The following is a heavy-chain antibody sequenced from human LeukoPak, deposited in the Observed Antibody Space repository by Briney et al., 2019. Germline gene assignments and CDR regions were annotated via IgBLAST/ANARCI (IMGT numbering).Heavy chain of an antibody. J-gene: IGHJ4*02. CDR3: AKELYSTTWYDY. CDR2: ISYDGSDK. Sequence: GGSLRLSCAASGFTFSSYGIHWVRQAPGKGLEWVAVISYDGSDKYYADFVKGRFAISRDNSKNTLYLQVNSLRGEDTAVYFCAKELYSTTWYDYWGQGTLVAVSS. CDR1: GFTFSSYG. D-gene: IGHD6-13*01. V-gene: IGHV3-30*18.